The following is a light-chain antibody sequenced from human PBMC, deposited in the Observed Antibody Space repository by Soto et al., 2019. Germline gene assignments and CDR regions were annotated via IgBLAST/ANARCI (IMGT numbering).Light chain of an antibody. V-gene: IGLV3-21*04. Sequence: SYVMTQPPSVSVAPGKTARITCVGNNIGSKGVHWFQQKPGQAPVLVISYDSDRPSGIPDRISGSNSGNTATLTISRVEAGDEADYFCQVWDRSSDQYVFGAGTKVTVL. CDR1: NIGSKG. CDR2: YDS. CDR3: QVWDRSSDQYV. J-gene: IGLJ1*01.